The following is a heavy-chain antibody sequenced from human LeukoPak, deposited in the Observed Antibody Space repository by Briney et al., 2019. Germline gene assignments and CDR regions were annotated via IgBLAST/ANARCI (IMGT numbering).Heavy chain of an antibody. CDR3: ARADPGDAFDI. CDR2: ILYSGTT. Sequence: SQTLSLTCTVSSASISSGGHYWSWIRQPPGKGLEWIAYILYSGTTYNNPSLKSRLTISMNTSKNQFSLTLSSVTAADTAVYYCARADPGDAFDIWGQGTMVTVSS. CDR1: SASISSGGHY. V-gene: IGHV4-30-4*08. J-gene: IGHJ3*02.